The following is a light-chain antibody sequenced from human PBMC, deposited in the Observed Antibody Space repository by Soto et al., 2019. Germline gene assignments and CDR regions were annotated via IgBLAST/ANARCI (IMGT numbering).Light chain of an antibody. CDR2: RDH. CDR3: SSYTTGSTLYV. J-gene: IGLJ1*01. Sequence: QSVLTQPPSASGTPGQRVTISCSGSRYNIGSNTVNWYQQVPGTAPRLLIHRDHQRPSGVPDRFSGSKSGTSASLAISGLQSEDEADYHCSSYTTGSTLYVFGGGTKLTVL. CDR1: RYNIGSNT. V-gene: IGLV1-44*01.